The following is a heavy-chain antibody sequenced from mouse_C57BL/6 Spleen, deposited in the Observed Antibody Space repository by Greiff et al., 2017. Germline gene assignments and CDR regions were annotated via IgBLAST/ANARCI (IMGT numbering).Heavy chain of an antibody. Sequence: QVQLQQPGTELVKPGASVKLSCKASGYTFTSYWMHWVKQRPGQGLEWIGNINPSNGGTNYNEKFKSKATLTVDKSSSTAYMQLSSLTSEGSAVYYCARWGSGYLYAMDYWGQGTSVTVSA. CDR3: ARWGSGYLYAMDY. V-gene: IGHV1-53*01. CDR1: GYTFTSYW. CDR2: INPSNGGT. J-gene: IGHJ4*01. D-gene: IGHD3-2*02.